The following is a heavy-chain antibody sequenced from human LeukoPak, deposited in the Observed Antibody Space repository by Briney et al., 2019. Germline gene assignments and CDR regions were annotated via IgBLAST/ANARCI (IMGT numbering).Heavy chain of an antibody. CDR3: ASSQHPAKSDPGDY. Sequence: PGRSLRLSCAASGFTFSSYGMHWVRQAPGKGLEWVAVIWYDGSNKYYADSVKGRFTISRDNSKNTLYLQMNSLRAEDTAVYYCASSQHPAKSDPGDYWGQGTLVTVSS. V-gene: IGHV3-30*19. CDR1: GFTFSSYG. CDR2: IWYDGSNK. D-gene: IGHD2-21*01. J-gene: IGHJ4*02.